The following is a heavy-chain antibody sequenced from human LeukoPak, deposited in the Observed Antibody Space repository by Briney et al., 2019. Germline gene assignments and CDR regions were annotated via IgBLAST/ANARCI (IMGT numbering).Heavy chain of an antibody. CDR3: ARDWELGY. Sequence: SSETLSLTCAVSGYSVSNGYYWGWIRQPPGKGLEWIGYYYSGSTKYNPSLESRVTISLDTSKNQFSLRLRSMTAADTAVYYCARDWELGYWGRGTLVTVSS. J-gene: IGHJ4*02. CDR1: GYSVSNGYY. CDR2: YYSGST. V-gene: IGHV4-61*01. D-gene: IGHD1-26*01.